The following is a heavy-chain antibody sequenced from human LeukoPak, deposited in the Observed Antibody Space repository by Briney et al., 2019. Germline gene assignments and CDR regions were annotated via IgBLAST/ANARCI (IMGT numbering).Heavy chain of an antibody. CDR3: AREGYSYGYGDY. CDR1: EHTFATYN. J-gene: IGHJ4*02. CDR2: INPSGGST. D-gene: IGHD5-18*01. V-gene: IGHV1-46*01. Sequence: ASVKVSCKASEHTFATYNMHWVRQAPGQGLEWMGIINPSGGSTSYAQKFQGRVTMTRDPSTSTVYMELSSLRSEDTAVYYCAREGYSYGYGDYWGQGTLVTVSS.